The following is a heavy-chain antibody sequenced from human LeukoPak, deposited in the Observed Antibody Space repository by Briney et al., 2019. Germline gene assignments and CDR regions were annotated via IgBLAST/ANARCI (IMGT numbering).Heavy chain of an antibody. J-gene: IGHJ6*03. CDR2: ISYSGST. D-gene: IGHD5-18*01. V-gene: IGHV4-59*01. CDR3: ARAPERWYSYGSYTYYYMDV. CDR1: GGSISNYY. Sequence: SETLSLTCTVSGGSISNYYWNWIRQPPGKGLEWIGSISYSGSTNYNPSLESRVTISVDTSKNQISLKLSSVTAADTTVYYCARAPERWYSYGSYTYYYMDVWGKGTTVTVSS.